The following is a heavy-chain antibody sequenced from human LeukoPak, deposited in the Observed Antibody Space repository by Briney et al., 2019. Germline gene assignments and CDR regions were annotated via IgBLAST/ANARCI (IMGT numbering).Heavy chain of an antibody. J-gene: IGHJ4*02. Sequence: ASVKVSCKASGYTFTSYVISWVRQAPGQGLEWMGWISAYNGNTNYAQKLQGRVTMTTDTSTSTAYMELRSLRSDDTAVYYCARTKDRMVVVTATLLDYWGQGTLVTVSS. CDR3: ARTKDRMVVVTATLLDY. CDR1: GYTFTSYV. D-gene: IGHD2-21*02. V-gene: IGHV1-18*01. CDR2: ISAYNGNT.